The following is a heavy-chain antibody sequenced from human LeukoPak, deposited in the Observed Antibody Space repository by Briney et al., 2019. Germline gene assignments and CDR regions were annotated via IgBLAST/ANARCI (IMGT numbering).Heavy chain of an antibody. V-gene: IGHV3-11*04. CDR2: SSSSGSTI. CDR3: AREVLEIDY. D-gene: IGHD1-1*01. J-gene: IGHJ4*02. CDR1: GFTLSNAW. Sequence: PGGSLRLSCAASGFTLSNAWMRWVRQAPGKGLEWVSYSSSSGSTIYYADSVKGRFTISRDNAKNSLYLQMNSLRAEDTAVYYCAREVLEIDYWGQGTLVTVSS.